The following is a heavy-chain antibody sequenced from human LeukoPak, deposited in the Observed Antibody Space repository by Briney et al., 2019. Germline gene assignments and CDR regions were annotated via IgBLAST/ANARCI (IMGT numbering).Heavy chain of an antibody. D-gene: IGHD3-9*01. CDR3: ARGRVYTYYDILTGYYYFDY. J-gene: IGHJ4*02. CDR1: GGSFSGYY. V-gene: IGHV4-34*01. Sequence: SETLSLTCAVYGGSFSGYYWSWIRQPPGKGPEWIGEINHSGSTNYNPSLKSRVTISVDTSKNQFSLKLSSVTAADTAVYYCARGRVYTYYDILTGYYYFDYWGQGTLVTVSS. CDR2: INHSGST.